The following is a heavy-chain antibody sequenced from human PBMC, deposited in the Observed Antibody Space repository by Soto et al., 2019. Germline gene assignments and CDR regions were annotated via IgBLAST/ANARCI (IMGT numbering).Heavy chain of an antibody. J-gene: IGHJ6*02. D-gene: IGHD3-3*01. Sequence: ASVKVSCKASGYTFTSYDINWVRQATGQGLEWTGWMNPNSGNTGYAQKFQGRVTMTRNTSISTAYMELSSLRSEDTAVYYCASRTIFGVDTYYYGMDVWGQGTTVTGSS. V-gene: IGHV1-8*01. CDR3: ASRTIFGVDTYYYGMDV. CDR1: GYTFTSYD. CDR2: MNPNSGNT.